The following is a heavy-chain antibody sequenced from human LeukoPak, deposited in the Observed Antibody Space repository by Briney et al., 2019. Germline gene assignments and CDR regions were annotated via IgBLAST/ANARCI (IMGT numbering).Heavy chain of an antibody. Sequence: GGSLRLSCAASGFTFSSYAMSWVRQAPGKGLEWISAISGSGGSTYYADSVKGRFTISRDNSKNTLYLQMNSLRAEDTAVYYCAKSTAVAGTFDYWGQGTLVTVSS. D-gene: IGHD6-19*01. V-gene: IGHV3-23*01. CDR3: AKSTAVAGTFDY. CDR1: GFTFSSYA. CDR2: ISGSGGST. J-gene: IGHJ4*02.